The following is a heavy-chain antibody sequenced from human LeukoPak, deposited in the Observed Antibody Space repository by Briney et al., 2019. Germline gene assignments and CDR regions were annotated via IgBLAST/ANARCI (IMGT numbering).Heavy chain of an antibody. J-gene: IGHJ4*02. CDR2: ISFDGIIK. CDR1: GFTFNSYA. CDR3: ARDLSTWYSLYD. Sequence: PGRSLRLSCAASGFTFNSYAIHWVRQAPGKGLEWISFISFDGIIKYYADSVKGRFTISRGNSKDTLYLQRNRLRPEDTAVFYCARDLSTWYSLYDWGQGTLVTAAS. D-gene: IGHD6-13*01. V-gene: IGHV3-30-3*01.